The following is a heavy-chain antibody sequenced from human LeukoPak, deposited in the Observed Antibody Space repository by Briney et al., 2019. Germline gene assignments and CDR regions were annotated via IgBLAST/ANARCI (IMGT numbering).Heavy chain of an antibody. D-gene: IGHD5-12*01. CDR1: GFTFSNYW. CDR2: INSDGSRT. Sequence: GGSLRLSCAASGFTFSNYWMHWVRQAPGKGLVWVSRINSDGSRTTYADSVKGRFTISRDNSKNTMYLQMNSLRAEDTAVYYCANLYSGYSLLDYWGQGTLVTVSS. CDR3: ANLYSGYSLLDY. V-gene: IGHV3-74*01. J-gene: IGHJ4*02.